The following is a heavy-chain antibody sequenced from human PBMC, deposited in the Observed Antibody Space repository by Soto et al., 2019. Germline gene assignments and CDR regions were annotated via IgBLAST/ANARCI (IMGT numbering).Heavy chain of an antibody. D-gene: IGHD2-15*01. CDR1: GFTFSYG. CDR3: AKLVIGYCSGNTCDDY. CDR2: ISYDSSNK. Sequence: VQLLESGGGLIQPGGSLRLSCAASGFTFSYGIHWLRQAPGKGLEWVAYISYDSSNKFYGDSVKGRFTISRDNSKNTQFLQMNSLRAEDTAVYYCAKLVIGYCSGNTCDDYWVQGTLVAFSS. V-gene: IGHV3-30*18. J-gene: IGHJ4*02.